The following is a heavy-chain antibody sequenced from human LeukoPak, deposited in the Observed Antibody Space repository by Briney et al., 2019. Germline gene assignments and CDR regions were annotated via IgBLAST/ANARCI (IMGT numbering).Heavy chain of an antibody. J-gene: IGHJ6*03. CDR1: GFTFSNFG. D-gene: IGHD2-2*02. Sequence: PGGSLRLSCTASGFTFSNFGMHWVRQAPGRGLEWVAVISFDGHDTNYADSVKGRFTISRDNSKNTLYLQMNSLRAEDTAVYYCARASWGDQLLYHYYYYYYMDVWGKGTTVTVSS. CDR2: ISFDGHDT. CDR3: ARASWGDQLLYHYYYYYYMDV. V-gene: IGHV3-30*03.